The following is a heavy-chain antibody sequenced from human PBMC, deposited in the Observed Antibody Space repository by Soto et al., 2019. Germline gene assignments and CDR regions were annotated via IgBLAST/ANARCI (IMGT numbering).Heavy chain of an antibody. CDR1: GGSISSGGQY. CDR3: ARDAAEYYFDY. Sequence: QVQLKESGPGLVKPSQTLSLTCTVSGGSISSGGQYWSWIRQHPGEGLEWIGYIYDGGSTYYNPSIRSRVTISVDTSKKQFSLKLRSVTAAETAVYYCARDAAEYYFDYWGQGTLVTVSS. CDR2: IYDGGST. J-gene: IGHJ4*02. D-gene: IGHD6-25*01. V-gene: IGHV4-31*03.